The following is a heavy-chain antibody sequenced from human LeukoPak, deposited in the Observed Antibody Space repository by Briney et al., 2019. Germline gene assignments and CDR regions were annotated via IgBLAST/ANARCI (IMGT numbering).Heavy chain of an antibody. Sequence: PSETLSLTCTVSGGSISSYYWSWIRLPPGKGLEWIGYIYYSGSTNYNPSLKSRVTISVDASKNQFSLKLSSVTAADTAVYYCARVWYSSGPNWFDPWGQGTLVTVSS. V-gene: IGHV4-59*01. CDR2: IYYSGST. J-gene: IGHJ5*02. D-gene: IGHD6-19*01. CDR3: ARVWYSSGPNWFDP. CDR1: GGSISSYY.